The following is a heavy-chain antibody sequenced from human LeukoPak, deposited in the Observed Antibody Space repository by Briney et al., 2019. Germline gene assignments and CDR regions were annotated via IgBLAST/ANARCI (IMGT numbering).Heavy chain of an antibody. CDR3: AKSFPWRAKGYMDV. J-gene: IGHJ6*03. CDR1: GFTFGDYY. V-gene: IGHV3-11*04. Sequence: GGSLSLSCAASGFTFGDYYMSWIRQAPGKGLEWISYISSSGSTTYYADSVKGRFTISRDNAKNSLYLQMNSLRAEDTALYYCAKSFPWRAKGYMDVWGKGTTVTVSS. D-gene: IGHD2/OR15-2a*01. CDR2: ISSSGSTT.